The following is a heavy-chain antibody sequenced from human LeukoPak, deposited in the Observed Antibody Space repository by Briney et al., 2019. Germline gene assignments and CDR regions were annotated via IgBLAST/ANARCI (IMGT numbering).Heavy chain of an antibody. CDR1: GFTFSTYS. J-gene: IGHJ3*02. CDR3: ARGMSSGRYAVDI. D-gene: IGHD6-19*01. CDR2: ISSSSTI. Sequence: GGFLRLSCAASGFTFSTYSMNWVRQAPGKGLDWVSYISSSSTIYYADSVKGRFTISRGSAKNSLYLQMNSLRAEDTAVYYCARGMSSGRYAVDIWGQGTMVTVSS. V-gene: IGHV3-48*01.